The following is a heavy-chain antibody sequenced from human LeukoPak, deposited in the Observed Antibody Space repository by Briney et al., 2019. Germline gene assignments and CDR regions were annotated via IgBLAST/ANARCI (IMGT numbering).Heavy chain of an antibody. CDR3: ARSSTTVTTRFFDL. CDR2: ITWNSVNT. J-gene: IGHJ2*01. D-gene: IGHD4-17*01. V-gene: IGHV3-20*04. Sequence: GGSLRLSCVPAGFTLDDYGMKWVRHAARKWLEWVSTITWNSVNTAYAECVEGRFTNSRENGKNSVYLQMNSLSTEDTAFYYCARSSTTVTTRFFDLWGRGTLVT. CDR1: GFTLDDYG.